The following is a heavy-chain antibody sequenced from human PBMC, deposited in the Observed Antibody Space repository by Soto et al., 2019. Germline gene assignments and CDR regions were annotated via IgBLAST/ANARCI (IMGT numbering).Heavy chain of an antibody. Sequence: EVLLLESGGGLVQPGGSLRLSCAASGFTFSSYAMNWVRQAPGKGLEWVSVISGSDSSTYYADSVKGRFTISRDNSKNTLYVQMNSLRAEDTAVYYCAKAISGYNAPLDHWGKGTRVTVSS. CDR2: ISGSDSST. D-gene: IGHD5-12*01. CDR1: GFTFSSYA. CDR3: AKAISGYNAPLDH. J-gene: IGHJ4*02. V-gene: IGHV3-23*01.